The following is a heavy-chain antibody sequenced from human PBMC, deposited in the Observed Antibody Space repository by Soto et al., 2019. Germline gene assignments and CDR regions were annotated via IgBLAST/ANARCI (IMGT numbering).Heavy chain of an antibody. CDR3: ARDAGGDFLFDY. Sequence: PSETLSLTCTVSGGSISSYYWSWIRQPPGKGLEWIGYIYYSGSTNYNPSLKSRVTISVDTSKNQFSLKLSSVTAADTAVYYCARDAGGDFLFDYWGQGTLVTVSS. D-gene: IGHD2-21*01. J-gene: IGHJ4*02. V-gene: IGHV4-59*01. CDR2: IYYSGST. CDR1: GGSISSYY.